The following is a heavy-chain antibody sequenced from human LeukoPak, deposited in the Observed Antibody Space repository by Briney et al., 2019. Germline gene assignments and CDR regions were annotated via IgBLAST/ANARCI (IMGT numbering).Heavy chain of an antibody. CDR2: ISGSGGSA. J-gene: IGHJ4*02. V-gene: IGHV3-23*01. D-gene: IGHD2-2*01. Sequence: PGGSLRLSCAASGFTFSSYAMSWVRQAPGKGLEWVSAISGSGGSAYYADSVKGRFTISRDNSKNTLYLQMSSLRAEDTAVYYCATKGGNLGYCSSTSCPLLGYWGQGTLVTVSS. CDR3: ATKGGNLGYCSSTSCPLLGY. CDR1: GFTFSSYA.